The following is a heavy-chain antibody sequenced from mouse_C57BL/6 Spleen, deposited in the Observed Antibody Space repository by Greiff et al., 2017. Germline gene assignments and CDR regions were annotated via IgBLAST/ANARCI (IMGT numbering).Heavy chain of an antibody. J-gene: IGHJ4*01. V-gene: IGHV3-1*01. D-gene: IGHD2-5*01. Sequence: EVKLMESGPGMVKPSQSLSLTCTVTGYSITSAYDWHWFRHFPGNKLEWMGYISYSGSTNYNPSLTSRISITHDTSNNHFFLKLNSVTTEDTATYYCARSSNYVGYAMDYWGQGTSVTVSS. CDR1: GYSITSAYD. CDR3: ARSSNYVGYAMDY. CDR2: ISYSGST.